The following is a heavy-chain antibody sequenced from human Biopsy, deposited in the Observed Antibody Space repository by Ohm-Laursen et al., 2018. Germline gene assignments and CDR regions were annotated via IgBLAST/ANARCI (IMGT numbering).Heavy chain of an antibody. J-gene: IGHJ2*01. CDR2: INTRRGDT. CDR3: ARVEDSTRHWYFDL. V-gene: IGHV1-18*01. CDR1: GYTFSDYI. D-gene: IGHD2-2*01. Sequence: ASVKVSCKASGYTFSDYILNWVRQAPGQGLEWMGWINTRRGDTNYAQKFQGRVTMTRDTSTTTVFMELTNLRSDDTAMYYCARVEDSTRHWYFDLWGRGTQVTVSS.